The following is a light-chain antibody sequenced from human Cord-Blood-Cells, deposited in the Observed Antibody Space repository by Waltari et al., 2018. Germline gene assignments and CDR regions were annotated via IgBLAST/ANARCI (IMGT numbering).Light chain of an antibody. CDR1: QSVSSN. V-gene: IGKV3-15*01. CDR2: GAS. CDR3: QQYNNWPYT. Sequence: EIVMTQSPATLSVSPGERATLSCRASQSVSSNLVWYQQQPGQAPRLLIYGASTRATGIPASFSGSGSGTEFTLTISSLQSEDFAVYYCQQYNNWPYTFGQGTKLEIK. J-gene: IGKJ2*01.